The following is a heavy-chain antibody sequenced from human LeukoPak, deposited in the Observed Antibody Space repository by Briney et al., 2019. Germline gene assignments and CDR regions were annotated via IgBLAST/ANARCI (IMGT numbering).Heavy chain of an antibody. CDR3: ARDLSAALDY. J-gene: IGHJ4*02. Sequence: GRSLRLSCAASGFTFSSYAMHWVRQAPGKGLEWVAVIWYDGSNKYYADSVKGRFTISRDNSKNTLYLQMNSLRAEDTAVYYCARDLSAALDYWGQGTLVTVSS. D-gene: IGHD6-13*01. V-gene: IGHV3-33*08. CDR2: IWYDGSNK. CDR1: GFTFSSYA.